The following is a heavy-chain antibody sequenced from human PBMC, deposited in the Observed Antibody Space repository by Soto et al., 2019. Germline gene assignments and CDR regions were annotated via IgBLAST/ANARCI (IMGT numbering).Heavy chain of an antibody. CDR3: ARAPLLWVGEPSDWFDP. CDR1: GGSLNSGDYY. V-gene: IGHV4-30-4*01. Sequence: QVQLQESGPGLVKPSQTLSLMCNVSGGSLNSGDYYWSWIRQPPGKGLEWIGYIYYSGRTYFNPSLQSRVTMSVDTSKNQCSLNLNSVTAADTAVYYCARAPLLWVGEPSDWFDPWGQGTLVTVSS. CDR2: IYYSGRT. D-gene: IGHD3-10*01. J-gene: IGHJ5*02.